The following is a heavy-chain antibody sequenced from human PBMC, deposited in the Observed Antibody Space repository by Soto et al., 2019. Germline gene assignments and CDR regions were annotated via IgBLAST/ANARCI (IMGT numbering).Heavy chain of an antibody. V-gene: IGHV3-23*01. D-gene: IGHD4-17*01. Sequence: QLLESGGGLVQPGGSLRLSCAASGFTFSDYAMTWVRQAPGKRLEWVSGIIASGTYSKYADSVNGRFTISRDNAKNTLYLQMNGLRVEDTAVYFCAKDPNGDYIGAFDFWGQGTMVTVSS. CDR2: IIASGTYS. CDR3: AKDPNGDYIGAFDF. CDR1: GFTFSDYA. J-gene: IGHJ3*01.